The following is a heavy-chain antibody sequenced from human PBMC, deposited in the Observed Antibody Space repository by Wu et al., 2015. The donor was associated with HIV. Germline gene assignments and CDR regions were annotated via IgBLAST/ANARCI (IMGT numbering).Heavy chain of an antibody. CDR1: GYTFSDFY. CDR2: INPKTGNT. J-gene: IGHJ3*02. D-gene: IGHD7-27*01. V-gene: IGHV1-2*02. Sequence: QVQLVQSGAEVKKPGASVKVSCEASGYTFSDFYIHWVRQAPGQGLEWMGWINPKTGNTDYSRNFRGRVTLTRDTSISTAYMDLSGLKSDDTAVYYCARDLRFLNWGYRTTDDAFDIWGQGTMVTVSS. CDR3: ARDLRFLNWGYRTTDDAFDI.